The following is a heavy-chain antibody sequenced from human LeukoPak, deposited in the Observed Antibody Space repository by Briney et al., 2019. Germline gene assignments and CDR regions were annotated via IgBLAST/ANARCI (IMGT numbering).Heavy chain of an antibody. CDR3: AKPSSTFDWLLWLDY. CDR2: ISYDGSNK. J-gene: IGHJ4*02. CDR1: GFTFSSYG. D-gene: IGHD3-9*01. V-gene: IGHV3-30*18. Sequence: ARSLRLTCAAAGFTFSSYGMHRVRQAPGKGLEWVAVISYDGSNKYYADSVKGRFTISRDNSKNTLYLQMNSLRAEDTAVYYCAKPSSTFDWLLWLDYWGQGTLVTVSS.